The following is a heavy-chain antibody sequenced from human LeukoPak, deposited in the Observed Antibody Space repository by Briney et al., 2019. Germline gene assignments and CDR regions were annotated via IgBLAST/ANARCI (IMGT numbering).Heavy chain of an antibody. V-gene: IGHV4-61*09. Sequence: SETLSLTCTVSGGSISSGSYYWSWIRQPAGKGLEWIGHIYTSGSTNYNPSLKSRVTISVDTSKNQFSLRLSSVTAADTAVYYCASSSMVRGIELDYWGQGTLVTVSS. CDR2: IYTSGST. CDR1: GGSISSGSYY. J-gene: IGHJ4*02. D-gene: IGHD3-10*01. CDR3: ASSSMVRGIELDY.